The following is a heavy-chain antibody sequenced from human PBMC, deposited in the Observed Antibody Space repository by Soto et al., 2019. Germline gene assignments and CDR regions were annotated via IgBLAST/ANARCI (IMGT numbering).Heavy chain of an antibody. J-gene: IGHJ6*03. CDR1: GFTFSSYG. Sequence: QVQLVESGGGVVQPGRSLRLSCAASGFTFSSYGMHWVRQAPGKGLEWVAVIWYDGSNKYYADSVKGRFTISRDNSKNPRHPQKRRREEEDTAVNYRAGGGRIRHYYYYYMDVWGKGTTVTVSS. CDR2: IWYDGSNK. D-gene: IGHD3-16*01. CDR3: AGGGRIRHYYYYYMDV. V-gene: IGHV3-33*01.